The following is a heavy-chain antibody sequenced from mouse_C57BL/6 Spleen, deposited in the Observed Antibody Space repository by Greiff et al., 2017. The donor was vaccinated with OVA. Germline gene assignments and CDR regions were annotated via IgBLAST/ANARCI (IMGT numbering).Heavy chain of an antibody. Sequence: QVQLQQPGAELVRPGTSVKLSCKASGYTFTSYWMHWVKQRPGQGLEWIGVIDPSDSYTNYNQKFKGKATLTVDTSSSTAYMQLSSLTSEDSAVYYCARDGYYRDYWGQGTTLTVSS. D-gene: IGHD2-3*01. J-gene: IGHJ2*01. V-gene: IGHV1-59*01. CDR1: GYTFTSYW. CDR2: IDPSDSYT. CDR3: ARDGYYRDY.